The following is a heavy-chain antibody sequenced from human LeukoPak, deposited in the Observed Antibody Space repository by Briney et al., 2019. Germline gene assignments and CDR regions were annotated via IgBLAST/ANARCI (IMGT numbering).Heavy chain of an antibody. Sequence: GGSLRLSCAASGFTFSSNVMIWVRQAPGKGLEWVSSTPASGGSTYYADSVKGRFTISRDNCKNSLYLQMNSLRAEDTAVYYCAKESSGGWYFDYWGQGTLVTVSS. D-gene: IGHD6-19*01. CDR3: AKESSGGWYFDY. V-gene: IGHV3-23*01. CDR2: TPASGGST. CDR1: GFTFSSNV. J-gene: IGHJ4*02.